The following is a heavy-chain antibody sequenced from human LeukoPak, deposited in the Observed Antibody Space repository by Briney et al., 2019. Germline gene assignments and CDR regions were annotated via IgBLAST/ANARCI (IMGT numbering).Heavy chain of an antibody. Sequence: SETLSLTCTVSGASISSTTDSWGWIRQSPGKGLEWIGSIYDSGRSYYKVSLKSRVTMSVDTSKNQFSLKVGSVTAADTAVYYCARAPVSTAYLHYYSMDVWGKGTTVTVSS. V-gene: IGHV4-39*07. D-gene: IGHD3-16*01. J-gene: IGHJ6*03. CDR2: IYDSGRS. CDR3: ARAPVSTAYLHYYSMDV. CDR1: GASISSTTDS.